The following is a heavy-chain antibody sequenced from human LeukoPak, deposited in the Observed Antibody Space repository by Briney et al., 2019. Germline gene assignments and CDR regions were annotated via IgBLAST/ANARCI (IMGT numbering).Heavy chain of an antibody. Sequence: GGPLILSCGVSGFTFSSYGMHWGRRAPEKGVEWVAVKSYEGSNKYYANTVKGRFTISRDNSKNTLYLQMNSLRAEDTAVYYCAKAKWERLWDAFDIWGQGTMVTVSS. CDR3: AKAKWERLWDAFDI. D-gene: IGHD1-26*01. V-gene: IGHV3-30*18. CDR2: KSYEGSNK. J-gene: IGHJ3*02. CDR1: GFTFSSYG.